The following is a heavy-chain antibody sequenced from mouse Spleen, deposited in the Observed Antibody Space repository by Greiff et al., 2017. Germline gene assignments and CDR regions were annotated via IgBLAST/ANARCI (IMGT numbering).Heavy chain of an antibody. D-gene: IGHD1-2*01. CDR1: GFSLTSYG. V-gene: IGHV2-2*01. Sequence: QVQLQQSGPGLVQPSQSLSITCTVSGFSLTSYGVHWVRQSPGKGLEWLGVIWSGGSTDYNAAFISRLSISKDNSKSQVFFKMNSLQADDTAIYYCARNSITTATFYAMDYWGQGTSVTVSS. J-gene: IGHJ4*01. CDR3: ARNSITTATFYAMDY. CDR2: IWSGGST.